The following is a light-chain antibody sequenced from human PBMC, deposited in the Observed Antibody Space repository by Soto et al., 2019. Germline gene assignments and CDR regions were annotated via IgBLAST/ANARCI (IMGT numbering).Light chain of an antibody. CDR3: QQYKNWWT. CDR1: QSVSSN. CDR2: GAS. V-gene: IGKV3-15*01. J-gene: IGKJ1*01. Sequence: EVVMTQSPATLSVFPGERATLSCRASQSVSSNLAWFQHKPGQAPRLLIYGASIRATGIPARFSGSGSRTEFTLTISSLQSEDVAVYYCQQYKNWWTFGQGTKVDIK.